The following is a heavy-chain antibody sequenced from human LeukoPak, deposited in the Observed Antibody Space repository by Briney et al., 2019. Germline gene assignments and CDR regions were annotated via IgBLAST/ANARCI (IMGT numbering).Heavy chain of an antibody. J-gene: IGHJ3*02. CDR1: GFTFTTYS. V-gene: IGHV3-21*05. CDR2: INADSSAM. CDR3: ASTLDRAVLLWFGELPPDAFDI. Sequence: GGFLRLSCVASGFTFTTYSMNWVRQAPGKGLEWISNINADSSAMYYADSVKGRFTISRDNAKNSLYLQMNSLRAEDTAVYYCASTLDRAVLLWFGELPPDAFDIWGQGTMVTVSS. D-gene: IGHD3-10*01.